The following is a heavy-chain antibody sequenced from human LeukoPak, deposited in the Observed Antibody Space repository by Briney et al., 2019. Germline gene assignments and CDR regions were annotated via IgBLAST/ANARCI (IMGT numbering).Heavy chain of an antibody. CDR3: ARGRGYYDSSGQAFDI. D-gene: IGHD3-22*01. Sequence: GASVKVSCKASGGTFSSYAISWVRQASGQGLEWMGGIIPIFGTANYAQKFQGRVTITADESTSTAYMELSSLRSEDTAVYYCARGRGYYDSSGQAFDIWGQGTMVTVSS. CDR1: GGTFSSYA. J-gene: IGHJ3*02. V-gene: IGHV1-69*01. CDR2: IIPIFGTA.